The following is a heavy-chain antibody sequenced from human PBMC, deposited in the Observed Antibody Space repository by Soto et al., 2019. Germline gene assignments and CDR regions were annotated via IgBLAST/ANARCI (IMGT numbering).Heavy chain of an antibody. D-gene: IGHD3-9*01. J-gene: IGHJ6*02. CDR2: ISAYNGNT. Sequence: SVKGSCNASGYTFTSDGISWVRQDHVKGLEWMGWISAYNGNTNYAQKLQGRVTMTTDTSTSTAYMELRSLRSDDTAVYYCARDQHYAFLTGTPPLYYYYGMDVWGQGTTVTVSS. CDR3: ARDQHYAFLTGTPPLYYYYGMDV. V-gene: IGHV1-18*04. CDR1: GYTFTSDG.